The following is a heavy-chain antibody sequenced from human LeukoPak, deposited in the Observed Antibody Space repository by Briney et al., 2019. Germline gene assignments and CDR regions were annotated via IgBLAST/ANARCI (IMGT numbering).Heavy chain of an antibody. J-gene: IGHJ4*02. D-gene: IGHD3-22*01. CDR3: ASRMYYYDSSGYYTHPFDY. Sequence: ASETLSLTCAVYGGSFSGYYWSWIRQPPGKGLEWIGEINHSGSTNYNPSLKSRVTISVDTSKNQFSLKLSSVTAADTAVYYCASRMYYYDSSGYYTHPFDYWGQGTLVTVSS. V-gene: IGHV4-34*01. CDR2: INHSGST. CDR1: GGSFSGYY.